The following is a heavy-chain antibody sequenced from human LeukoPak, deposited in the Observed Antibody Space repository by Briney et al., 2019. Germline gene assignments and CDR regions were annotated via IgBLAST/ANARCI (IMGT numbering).Heavy chain of an antibody. J-gene: IGHJ5*02. D-gene: IGHD6-13*01. CDR1: GYTFSAYY. CDR2: INPHSANT. CDR3: ARDFSISWSNWFDP. V-gene: IGHV1-2*02. Sequence: GASVSVSYKASGYTFSAYYIHWVRQAPGQGVEWMGWINPHSANTNYAQKFQGRVTMTKDTSIATAYMELTRLGSDDTAVYYCARDFSISWSNWFDPWGQGTLVTVSS.